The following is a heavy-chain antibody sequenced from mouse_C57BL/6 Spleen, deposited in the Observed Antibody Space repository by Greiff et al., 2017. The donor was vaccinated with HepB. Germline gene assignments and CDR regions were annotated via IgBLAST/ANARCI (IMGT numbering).Heavy chain of an antibody. D-gene: IGHD1-1*01. CDR3: ARTTEGYFDV. CDR2: ISSGSSTI. V-gene: IGHV5-17*01. Sequence: EVKLVESGGGLVKPGGSLKLSCAASGFTFSDYGMHWVRQAPEKGLEWVAYISSGSSTIYYADTVKGRFTISRDNAKNTLFLQMTSLRSEDTAMYYCARTTEGYFDVWGTGTTVTVSS. J-gene: IGHJ1*03. CDR1: GFTFSDYG.